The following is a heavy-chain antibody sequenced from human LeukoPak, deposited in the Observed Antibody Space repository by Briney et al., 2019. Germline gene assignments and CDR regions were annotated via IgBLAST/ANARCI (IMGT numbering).Heavy chain of an antibody. CDR1: GGSLSGFY. CDR2: INHSGGT. J-gene: IGHJ6*02. D-gene: IGHD4-17*01. V-gene: IGHV4-34*01. CDR3: ATTRPGPTYFYYGLGD. Sequence: SETLSLTCAVYGGSLSGFYWSWIRQPPGKGLEWIGEINHSGGTNFNPSLKSRVTISVDTSKSHFSLRLSSVTGADTAVYYCATTRPGPTYFYYGLGDWGQGTTVTVSS.